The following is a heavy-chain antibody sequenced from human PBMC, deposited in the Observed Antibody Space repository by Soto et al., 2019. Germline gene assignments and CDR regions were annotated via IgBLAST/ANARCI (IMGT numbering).Heavy chain of an antibody. V-gene: IGHV1-69*08. CDR2: IIPILGIA. J-gene: IGHJ5*02. Sequence: QVQLVQSGAEVKKPGSSVKVSCKASGGTFSSYTISWVRQAPGQGLEWMGRIIPILGIANYAQKFQGRVTITADKSTSTAYMELSSLRSEDTAVYYCARDRDSSSSYWFDPWGQGTLVTVSS. CDR3: ARDRDSSSSYWFDP. D-gene: IGHD6-6*01. CDR1: GGTFSSYT.